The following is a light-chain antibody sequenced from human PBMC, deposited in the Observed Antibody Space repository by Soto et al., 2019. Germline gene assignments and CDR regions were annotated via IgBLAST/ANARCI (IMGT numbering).Light chain of an antibody. CDR3: SSYTGSSTSVI. V-gene: IGLV2-14*03. CDR1: SSDVGTYNY. J-gene: IGLJ2*01. Sequence: ALTQPASVSGSPGQSITISCTGTSSDVGTYNYVSWYQQHPGKAPKVMIYDVSNRPSGVSNRFSGSKSGNTASLTISGLQAEDEADYYCSSYTGSSTSVIFGGGTKLTVL. CDR2: DVS.